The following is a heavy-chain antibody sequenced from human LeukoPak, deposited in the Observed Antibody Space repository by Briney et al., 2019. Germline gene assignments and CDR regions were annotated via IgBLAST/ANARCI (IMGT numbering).Heavy chain of an antibody. CDR1: GFTFSNAW. CDR3: TTDPFTSSFYYYMDV. Sequence: GGSLRLSCAASGFTFSNAWMNWVRQAPGKGLEWVGRIKSKTDGGTVDYAAPVKGRVIISRDDSTNTLFLQMNSLKTEDTAVYYCTTDPFTSSFYYYMDVWGKGTTVTVSS. V-gene: IGHV3-15*01. J-gene: IGHJ6*03. CDR2: IKSKTDGGTV. D-gene: IGHD2-2*01.